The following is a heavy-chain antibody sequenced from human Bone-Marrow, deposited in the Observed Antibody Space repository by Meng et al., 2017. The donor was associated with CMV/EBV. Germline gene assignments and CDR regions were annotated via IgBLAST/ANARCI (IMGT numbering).Heavy chain of an antibody. D-gene: IGHD6-13*01. CDR3: ARDIAAAGTYYYFFAMDV. Sequence: GESLKISCAASGFTFSSYGMHWVRQAPGKGLEWVAFIRYDGSNKYYADSVKGRFTISRDNSKNTLYLQMNSLRAEDTAVYYCARDIAAAGTYYYFFAMDVWGQGTTVTVSS. CDR2: IRYDGSNK. CDR1: GFTFSSYG. J-gene: IGHJ6*02. V-gene: IGHV3-30*02.